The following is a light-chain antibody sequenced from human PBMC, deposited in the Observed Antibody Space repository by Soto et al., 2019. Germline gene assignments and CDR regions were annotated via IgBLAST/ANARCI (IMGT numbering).Light chain of an antibody. J-gene: IGKJ1*01. CDR1: QSISSW. CDR3: KQYNSYSPT. Sequence: DIQMTQSPSTLSASVGDRVTITCRASQSISSWLAWYQQKPGKAPKLLIYDASSLESGVPSRFSGSGSGTEFTLTIRSLQPDDFATYYCKQYNSYSPTFGQGTKVDI. V-gene: IGKV1-5*01. CDR2: DAS.